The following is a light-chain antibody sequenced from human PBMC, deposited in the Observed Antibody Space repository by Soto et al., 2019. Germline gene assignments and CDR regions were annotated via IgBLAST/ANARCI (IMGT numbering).Light chain of an antibody. CDR3: QSYDSSTWV. CDR2: EDN. Sequence: NFMLTQPHSVSESPGKTVTISCTRSSGSIASTYVQWYQQRPGSSPTTVIYEDNQRPSGVPDRFSGSIHSSSNSASLNISGLTNEDEADYYCQSYDSSTWVFGGGTKLTVL. CDR1: SGSIASTY. V-gene: IGLV6-57*01. J-gene: IGLJ3*02.